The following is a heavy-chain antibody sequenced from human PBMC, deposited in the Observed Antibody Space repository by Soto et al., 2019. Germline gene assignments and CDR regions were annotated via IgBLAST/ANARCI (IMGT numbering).Heavy chain of an antibody. CDR2: TSYDGSDE. Sequence: QVQLVESGGGVVQPGRSLRLSCAASGFTFVHYGMHWVRQAPGKGLEWVAVTSYDGSDEYYADSVKGRFTISRDKSKNARYRRMISLRCEDTAVYYCAKPDSRGYYVERFDCWGQGTMVTVSS. D-gene: IGHD6-25*01. J-gene: IGHJ4*02. V-gene: IGHV3-30*18. CDR3: AKPDSRGYYVERFDC. CDR1: GFTFVHYG.